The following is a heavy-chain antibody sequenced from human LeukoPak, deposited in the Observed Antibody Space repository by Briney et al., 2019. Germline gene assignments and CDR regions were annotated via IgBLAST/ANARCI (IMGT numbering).Heavy chain of an antibody. CDR2: ISSSSGYK. CDR1: GFTFSSYW. Sequence: PGGSLRLSCAASGFTFSSYWMHWVRQAPGKGLEWVSSISSSSGYKDYADSLKGRFTISRDNAKSSLYLQMNSLRAEDTAVYYCVREGWGYWGQGTLVTVSS. CDR3: VREGWGY. J-gene: IGHJ4*02. V-gene: IGHV3-21*01. D-gene: IGHD2-15*01.